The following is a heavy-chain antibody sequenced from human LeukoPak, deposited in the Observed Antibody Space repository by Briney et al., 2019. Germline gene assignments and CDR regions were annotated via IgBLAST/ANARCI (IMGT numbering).Heavy chain of an antibody. CDR1: GFTFSNYA. D-gene: IGHD6-19*01. J-gene: IGHJ4*02. Sequence: PGGSLRLSCAASGFTFSNYAMSWVRQAPGKGQEWVSTISGSDGITYYAVSVKGRFTISRDNSKNTLYLQMNSLRAEDTAVYYCAKVLASIGWYFDSWGQGTLVTVSS. V-gene: IGHV3-23*01. CDR3: AKVLASIGWYFDS. CDR2: ISGSDGIT.